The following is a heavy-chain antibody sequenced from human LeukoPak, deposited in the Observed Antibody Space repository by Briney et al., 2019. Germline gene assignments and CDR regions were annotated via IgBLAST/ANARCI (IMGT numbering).Heavy chain of an antibody. J-gene: IGHJ4*02. CDR3: VKIWSTSMVRYYFDY. Sequence: GGSLRLSCSASGFTFSSFAMHWVRQAPGKGLEYVSAISSNGGSTYYADSVKGRFTISRDNSKNTLYLQMSSLSTEDTAIYYCVKIWSTSMVRYYFDYWGQGTLVTVSS. CDR2: ISSNGGST. V-gene: IGHV3-64D*09. D-gene: IGHD3-10*01. CDR1: GFTFSSFA.